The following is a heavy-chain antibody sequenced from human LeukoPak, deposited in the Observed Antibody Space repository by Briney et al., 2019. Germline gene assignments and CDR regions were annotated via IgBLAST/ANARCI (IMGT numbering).Heavy chain of an antibody. D-gene: IGHD4-23*01. J-gene: IGHJ3*02. CDR2: IKQDGSEK. CDR1: GFTFSSYW. CDR3: ARGRDYSGNSGVVAFDI. Sequence: PGGSLRLSCAASGFTFSSYWMSWVRQAPGKGLEWVANIKQDGSEKYYVDSVKGRFTISRDNAKNSLYLQMNSLRAEDTAVYYCARGRDYSGNSGVVAFDIWGQGTMVTVSS. V-gene: IGHV3-7*01.